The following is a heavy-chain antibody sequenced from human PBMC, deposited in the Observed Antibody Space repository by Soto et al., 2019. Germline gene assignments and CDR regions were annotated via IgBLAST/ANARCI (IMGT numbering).Heavy chain of an antibody. CDR2: ISASNGNT. V-gene: IGHV1-18*01. J-gene: IGHJ3*02. Sequence: ASVKVSCKASGYTFTSYGFSWVRQAPGQGLEWMGWISASNGNTNYAQKLQGRVTMTTDTSTGTAYMELSSLRSEDTAVYYCARVTGSSGGAFDIWGQGTMVTVSS. D-gene: IGHD6-6*01. CDR3: ARVTGSSGGAFDI. CDR1: GYTFTSYG.